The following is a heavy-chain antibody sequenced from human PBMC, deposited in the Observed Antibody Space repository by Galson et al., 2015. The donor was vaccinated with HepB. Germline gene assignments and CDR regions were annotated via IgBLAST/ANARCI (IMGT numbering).Heavy chain of an antibody. J-gene: IGHJ6*02. CDR2: ISSSSSYI. V-gene: IGHV3-21*01. CDR3: ASGIRFTIFGVVIKTLRRPHYYGMDV. CDR1: GFTFSSYS. Sequence: SLRLSCAASGFTFSSYSMNWVRQAPGKGLEWVSSISSSSSYIYYADSVKGRFTISRDNAKNSLYLQMNSLRAEDTAVYYCASGIRFTIFGVVIKTLRRPHYYGMDVWGQGTTVTVSS. D-gene: IGHD3-3*01.